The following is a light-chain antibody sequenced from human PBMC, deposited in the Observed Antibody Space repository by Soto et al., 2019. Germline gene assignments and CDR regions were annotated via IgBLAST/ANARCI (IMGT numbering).Light chain of an antibody. CDR3: QSYDSSNLV. CDR2: EDD. V-gene: IGLV6-57*01. Sequence: NFMLTQPHSVSASPGKTVTISCTRSSGSIASNSVQWYQQRPGSSPSTVIYEDDRRPSGVPDRFSGSIDSSSNSASLTISGLKTEDEADYYCQSYDSSNLVFGGGTKLTVL. CDR1: SGSIASNS. J-gene: IGLJ2*01.